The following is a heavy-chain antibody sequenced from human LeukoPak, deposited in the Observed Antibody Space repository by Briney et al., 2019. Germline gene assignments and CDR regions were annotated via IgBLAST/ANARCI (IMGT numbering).Heavy chain of an antibody. CDR2: INHSGST. J-gene: IGHJ4*02. V-gene: IGHV4-34*01. Sequence: SETLSLTCAAYGGSFSGYYWSWIRQPPGKGLEWIGEINHSGSTNYNPSLKSRVTISVDTSKNQFSLKLSSVTAADTAVYYCARVRLSPTHFDYWGQGTLVTVSS. CDR1: GGSFSGYY. CDR3: ARVRLSPTHFDY.